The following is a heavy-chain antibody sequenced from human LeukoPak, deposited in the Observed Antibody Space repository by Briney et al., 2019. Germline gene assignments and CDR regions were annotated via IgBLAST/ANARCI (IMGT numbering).Heavy chain of an antibody. CDR2: IYYSGST. J-gene: IGHJ3*02. V-gene: IGHV4-59*01. D-gene: IGHD2-2*01. CDR3: ARDMVVAPGDAFDI. Sequence: SETMSLTCTVSGGSISSYYWSWIRHPPGKGLEWIGYIYYSGSTNYNPSFKSRVTISVDTSKKQFSLKLSSVTAADTAVYYCARDMVVAPGDAFDIWGQGTMVTVSS. CDR1: GGSISSYY.